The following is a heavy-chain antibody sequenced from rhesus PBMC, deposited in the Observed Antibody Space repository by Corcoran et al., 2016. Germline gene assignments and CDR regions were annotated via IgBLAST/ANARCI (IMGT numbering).Heavy chain of an antibody. D-gene: IGHD5-12*01. Sequence: EVQLVESGGGLVQPGGSLRLSCAASGFTFSSYGMSWVRKAPGKGLEWVSYISKGGGSTYYADSGKGRFTISRDNSKNTLSLQMNSLRAEDTAVYYCAKDTGIQLQLDYWGQGVLVTVSS. J-gene: IGHJ4*01. CDR2: ISKGGGST. CDR3: AKDTGIQLQLDY. V-gene: IGHV3S5*01. CDR1: GFTFSSYG.